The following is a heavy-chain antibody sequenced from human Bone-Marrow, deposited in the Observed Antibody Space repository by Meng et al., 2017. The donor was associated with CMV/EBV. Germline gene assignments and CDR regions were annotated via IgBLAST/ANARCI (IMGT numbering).Heavy chain of an antibody. J-gene: IGHJ4*02. Sequence: SETLSLTCTVPGGSIRSYYWSWIRQPPGKGLEMIGYIYYSGSTNYNPSLKSRVTISVDTSKNQFSLKLSSVTAADTAVYYCARGLGYWGQGTLVTVSS. CDR1: GGSIRSYY. D-gene: IGHD6-6*01. CDR2: IYYSGST. CDR3: ARGLGY. V-gene: IGHV4-59*01.